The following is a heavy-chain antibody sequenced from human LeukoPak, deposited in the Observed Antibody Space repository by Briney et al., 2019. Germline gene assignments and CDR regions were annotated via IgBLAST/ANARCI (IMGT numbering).Heavy chain of an antibody. D-gene: IGHD3-9*01. V-gene: IGHV4-39*01. CDR3: ARETGTVF. CDR1: GDSLSTVSHY. CDR2: IYFSGST. Sequence: PSETLSLTCTVSGDSLSTVSHYWGWIRQPPGKGLEWNGSIYFSGSTYYNPSLKSRVTISVNTSKSQFSLTLSSVTAADTAVYYFARETGTVFWGQGTLVTVSS. J-gene: IGHJ1*01.